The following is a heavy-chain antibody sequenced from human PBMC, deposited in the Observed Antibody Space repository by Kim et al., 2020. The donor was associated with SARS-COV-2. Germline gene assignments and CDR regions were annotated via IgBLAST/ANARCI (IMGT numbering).Heavy chain of an antibody. D-gene: IGHD3-22*01. Sequence: GGSLRLSCAASGFKFDDFAMHWVRQAPGKGLEWVSLISGDGDNTYYADSVRGRFIISRDNSKNSLFLQMNSLRTEDTAFYYCAKDITMLVVAQTPLNWFDSWGQGTLLTVSS. CDR2: ISGDGDNT. CDR3: AKDITMLVVAQTPLNWFDS. CDR1: GFKFDDFA. V-gene: IGHV3-43*02. J-gene: IGHJ5*01.